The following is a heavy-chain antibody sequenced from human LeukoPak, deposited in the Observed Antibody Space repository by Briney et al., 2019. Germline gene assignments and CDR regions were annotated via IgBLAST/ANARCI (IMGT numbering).Heavy chain of an antibody. J-gene: IGHJ4*02. Sequence: GGSLRLSCAASGFTFSSYSMNWVRQAPGKGLEWVSSISSSSSYIYYADSVKGRFTISRDNAKNSLYLQMNSLRAEDTAVYYCARDLIFVRLGETGDYWGQGTLVTVSS. V-gene: IGHV3-21*01. CDR1: GFTFSSYS. CDR2: ISSSSSYI. CDR3: ARDLIFVRLGETGDY. D-gene: IGHD3-10*01.